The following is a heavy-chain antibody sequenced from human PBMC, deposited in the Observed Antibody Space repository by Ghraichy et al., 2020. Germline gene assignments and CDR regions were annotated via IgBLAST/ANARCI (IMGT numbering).Heavy chain of an antibody. Sequence: GGSLRLSCAASGFIFRSYSMNWVRQAPGKGLEWISYINGNGDAIYYADSVKGRFTISRDNAKTSLFLQMNSLSAEDTAVYYCARDKPTFYTSDYWGQGTLVTVSS. CDR1: GFIFRSYS. D-gene: IGHD2-2*02. V-gene: IGHV3-48*04. CDR3: ARDKPTFYTSDY. J-gene: IGHJ4*02. CDR2: INGNGDAI.